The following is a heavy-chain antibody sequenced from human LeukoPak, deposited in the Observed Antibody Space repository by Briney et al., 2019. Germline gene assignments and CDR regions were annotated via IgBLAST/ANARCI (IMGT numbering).Heavy chain of an antibody. CDR1: GYTFTGYY. CDR3: FREDYYYYGMDV. CDR2: INLSGGST. Sequence: GASVKVSCKASGYTFTGYYIHWVRQAPGQGLEWMGMINLSGGSTSYAQKFQGRVTMTRDTSTSTVYLELSSLRSENTAVYFCFREDYYYYGMDVWGQGTTVTVSS. D-gene: IGHD3-10*01. J-gene: IGHJ6*02. V-gene: IGHV1-46*01.